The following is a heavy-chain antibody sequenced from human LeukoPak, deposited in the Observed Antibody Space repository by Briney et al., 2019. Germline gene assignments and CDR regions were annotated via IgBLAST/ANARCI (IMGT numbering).Heavy chain of an antibody. CDR1: GFTFRSFA. CDR3: ARRYCSGGSCYSLYCYYGMDV. Sequence: GGSLRLSCAASGFTFRSFAVSWVRQAPRKGLEWVSVISGSGDSTSYADSVKGRFTVSRDNSKNSLYLQMNSLRAEDTALYHCARRYCSGGSCYSLYCYYGMDVWGQGTTVTVSS. V-gene: IGHV3-23*01. CDR2: ISGSGDST. J-gene: IGHJ6*02. D-gene: IGHD2-15*01.